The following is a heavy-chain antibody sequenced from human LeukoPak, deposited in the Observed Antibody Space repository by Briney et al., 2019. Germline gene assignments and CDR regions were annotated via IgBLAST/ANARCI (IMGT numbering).Heavy chain of an antibody. J-gene: IGHJ5*02. CDR2: INHSGST. D-gene: IGHD6-13*01. CDR1: GGSFSGYY. CDR3: ARLLRSSWYYWFDP. V-gene: IGHV4-34*01. Sequence: PSETLSLTCAVYGGSFSGYYWSWIRLPPGKGLEWIGEINHSGSTNYNPSLKSRVTISVDTSKNQFSLKLSSVTAADTAVYYCARLLRSSWYYWFDPWGQGTLVTVSS.